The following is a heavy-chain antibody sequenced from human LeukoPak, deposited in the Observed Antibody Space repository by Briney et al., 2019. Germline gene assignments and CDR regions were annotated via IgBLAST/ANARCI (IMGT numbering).Heavy chain of an antibody. J-gene: IGHJ4*02. Sequence: SQTLSLTCTVSGGSLSSGGYYWSWIRQHPGKGLEWIGYIYYTGSTYYNPSLKSRVTMSVDTSRNQFSLKLSSVTAADTAVYYCARDSIVVAGTIDYWGQGILVTVSS. CDR3: ARDSIVVAGTIDY. CDR2: IYYTGST. V-gene: IGHV4-31*03. D-gene: IGHD6-19*01. CDR1: GGSLSSGGYY.